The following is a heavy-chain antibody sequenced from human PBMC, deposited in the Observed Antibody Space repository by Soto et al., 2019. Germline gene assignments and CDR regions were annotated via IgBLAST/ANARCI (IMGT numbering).Heavy chain of an antibody. V-gene: IGHV4-34*01. D-gene: IGHD2-2*01. CDR3: ARVSCSSTSCYAGRYYYYYMDV. CDR1: CGSFSGYY. J-gene: IGHJ6*03. Sequence: SETLSLTCAVYCGSFSGYYWSWIRQPPGKGLEWIGEINHSGSTNYNPSLKSRVTISVDTSKNQFSLKLSSVTAADTAVYYCARVSCSSTSCYAGRYYYYYMDVWGKGTTVTVSS. CDR2: INHSGST.